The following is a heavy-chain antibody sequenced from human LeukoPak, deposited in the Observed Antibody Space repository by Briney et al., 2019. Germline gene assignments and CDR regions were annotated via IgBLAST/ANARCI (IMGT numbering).Heavy chain of an antibody. J-gene: IGHJ6*02. Sequence: GGSLRLSCAASGFTFGNYAMSWVRQAPGKGLEWVSGISGSGGTTYYADSVKGRFTISRDNPENTLYLQMNSLRAEDTAVYYCARTSVAGTFYYYYYGMDVWGQGTTVTVSS. CDR1: GFTFGNYA. V-gene: IGHV3-23*01. CDR3: ARTSVAGTFYYYYYGMDV. CDR2: ISGSGGTT. D-gene: IGHD6-19*01.